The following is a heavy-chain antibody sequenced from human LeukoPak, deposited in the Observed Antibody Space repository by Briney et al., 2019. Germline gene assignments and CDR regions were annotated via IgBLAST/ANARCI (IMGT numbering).Heavy chain of an antibody. CDR2: IYHSGSN. CDR3: ARVLDLEPVGNCIVWFDP. CDR1: GYSISGGYY. V-gene: IGHV4-38-2*02. J-gene: IGHJ5*02. D-gene: IGHD1-26*01. Sequence: PSETVSLTCTVSGYSISGGYYWGWTRQPPGKGLEWIGRIYHSGSNYYNPSLKSLVTISVDTSKYQFSLRLSSVTAADTAVYYCARVLDLEPVGNCIVWFDPWGQGNLVTVSS.